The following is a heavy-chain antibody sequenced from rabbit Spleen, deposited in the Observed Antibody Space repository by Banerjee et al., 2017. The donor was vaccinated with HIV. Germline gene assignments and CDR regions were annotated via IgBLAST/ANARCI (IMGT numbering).Heavy chain of an antibody. D-gene: IGHD8-1*01. CDR3: ARDLVVVIGWNFNL. V-gene: IGHV1S45*01. J-gene: IGHJ4*01. CDR1: GFSFSHGYV. Sequence: QEQLEESGGDLVQPEGSLTLTCTASGFSFSHGYVMCWVRQAPGKGLEWIGCINSSTAKGVYATWAKGRFAISKTSWTTVTLQMTSLTAADTATYFCARDLVVVIGWNFNLWGQGTLVTVS. CDR2: INSSTAKG.